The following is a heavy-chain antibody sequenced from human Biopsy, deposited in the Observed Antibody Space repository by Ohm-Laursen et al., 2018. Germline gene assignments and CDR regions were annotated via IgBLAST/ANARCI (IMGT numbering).Heavy chain of an antibody. CDR3: AKRMFSFDSRDIFDY. J-gene: IGHJ4*02. Sequence: SLRLSCAASGFAFNLYEMNWVRQAPGKGMEWISYIYGGGSPVSYADSVKGRFTISRDNSRNTLYLQMNSLTAEDTALYYCAKRMFSFDSRDIFDYWGQGSLVTVTS. D-gene: IGHD3-22*01. CDR1: GFAFNLYE. CDR2: IYGGGSPV. V-gene: IGHV3-48*03.